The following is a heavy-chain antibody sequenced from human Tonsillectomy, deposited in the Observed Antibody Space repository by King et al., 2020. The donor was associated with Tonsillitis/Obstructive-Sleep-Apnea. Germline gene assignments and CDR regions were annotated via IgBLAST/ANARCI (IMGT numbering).Heavy chain of an antibody. CDR2: INHSGST. J-gene: IGHJ6*02. D-gene: IGHD2-2*01. V-gene: IGHV4-34*01. CDR3: ARGPGYCTSTSCYGHYSYYYGMDV. CDR1: GGSFSSYY. Sequence: VQLQQWGAGLLKPSETLSLTCAVYGGSFSSYYWSWIRQPPGKGLEWIGEINHSGSTNYNPSLKSRVTISVDTSKDQFSLKLSSVPAADTAVYYCARGPGYCTSTSCYGHYSYYYGMDVWGQGTTVTVSS.